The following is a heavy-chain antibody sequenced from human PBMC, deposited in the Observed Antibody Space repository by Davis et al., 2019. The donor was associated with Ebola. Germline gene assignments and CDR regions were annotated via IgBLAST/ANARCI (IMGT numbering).Heavy chain of an antibody. J-gene: IGHJ6*04. CDR1: GFTFSSSW. Sequence: GESLKISCAASGFTFSSSWMSWVRQAPGKGLEWVANIKQDGSEKYYVDPVKGRFTISRDNAKNSLYLQMNSLRAEDTAVYYCASSYGMDVWGKGTTVTVSS. CDR2: IKQDGSEK. CDR3: ASSYGMDV. V-gene: IGHV3-7*01.